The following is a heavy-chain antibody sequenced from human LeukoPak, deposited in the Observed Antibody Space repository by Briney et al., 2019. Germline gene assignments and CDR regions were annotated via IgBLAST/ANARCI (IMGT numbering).Heavy chain of an antibody. D-gene: IGHD1-20*01. CDR3: AKGVTVTPYYNYYMDV. J-gene: IGHJ6*03. V-gene: IGHV3-23*01. Sequence: GGSLRLSCAASGFNFSNYGMSWFRQVPGKGLEWVSGVSGSGGSTYHADSVKGRFTISRDNSKNTLYLQMSSLRAEDTALYYCAKGVTVTPYYNYYMDVWGKGTTVTVSS. CDR2: VSGSGGST. CDR1: GFNFSNYG.